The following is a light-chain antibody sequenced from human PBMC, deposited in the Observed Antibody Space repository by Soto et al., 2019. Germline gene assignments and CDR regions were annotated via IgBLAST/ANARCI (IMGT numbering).Light chain of an antibody. Sequence: QPVVTQPPSVSGAPGQRVTISCTGGSSNIGTGYDVHWYQQFPGTAPKLLIFGNSNRPSGVPDRFSGSKSGTSASLAITGLQTADEADYYCQSYDSSLSGSGVFGGGTKLTVL. CDR2: GNS. CDR3: QSYDSSLSGSGV. V-gene: IGLV1-40*01. CDR1: SSNIGTGYD. J-gene: IGLJ2*01.